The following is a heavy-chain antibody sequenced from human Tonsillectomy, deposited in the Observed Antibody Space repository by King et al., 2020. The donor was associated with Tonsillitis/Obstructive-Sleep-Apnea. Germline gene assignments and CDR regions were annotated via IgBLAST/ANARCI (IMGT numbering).Heavy chain of an antibody. CDR3: AGGDTMDY. D-gene: IGHD2-21*01. J-gene: IGHJ4*02. CDR1: GFTFSSYV. CDR2: ISYDGSNK. Sequence: QLVQSGGGVVQPGRSLRLSCAASGFTFSSYVMHWVRQAPGKGLEWVAVISYDGSNKYYADSVKGRFTISRDNSKNTLYLQMNSLRAEDTAVYYCAGGDTMDYWGQGTLVTVSS. V-gene: IGHV3-30*04.